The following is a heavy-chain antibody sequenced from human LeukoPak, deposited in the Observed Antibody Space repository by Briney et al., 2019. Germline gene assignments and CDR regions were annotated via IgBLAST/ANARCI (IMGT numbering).Heavy chain of an antibody. CDR2: ISSSSSYI. CDR1: GFTFSSYS. J-gene: IGHJ4*02. D-gene: IGHD3-10*01. CDR3: ARGSYYGSGSYYKTDY. V-gene: IGHV3-21*01. Sequence: GGSLRLSCAASGFTFSSYSMNWVRQAPGKGLEWVSSISSSSSYIYYADSVKGRFTISRDNAKNSLYLQMNSLRAEDTAVYYCARGSYYGSGSYYKTDYWGQGTLVTVSS.